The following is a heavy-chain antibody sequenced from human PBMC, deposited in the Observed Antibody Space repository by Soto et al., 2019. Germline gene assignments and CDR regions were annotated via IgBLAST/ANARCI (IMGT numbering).Heavy chain of an antibody. J-gene: IGHJ5*02. Sequence: QVQLVQSGAEVKKPGSSVKVSCKASGGTFSSYGMHWVRQAPGKGLEWVAVISYDGSNKYYADSVKGRFTISRDNSKNTLYLQMNSLRAEDTAVYYCAKGTRIAAAGPNWFDPWGQGTLVTVSS. V-gene: IGHV3-30*18. D-gene: IGHD6-13*01. CDR3: AKGTRIAAAGPNWFDP. CDR1: GGTFSSYG. CDR2: ISYDGSNK.